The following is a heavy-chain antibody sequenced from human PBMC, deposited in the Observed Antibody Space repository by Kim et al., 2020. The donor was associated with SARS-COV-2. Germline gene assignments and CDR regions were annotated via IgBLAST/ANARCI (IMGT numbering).Heavy chain of an antibody. V-gene: IGHV5-10-1*01. D-gene: IGHD4-17*01. Sequence: GESLKISCKGSGYSFTSYWISWVRQMPGKGLEWMGRIDPSDSYTNYSPSFQGHVTISADKSISTAYLQWSSLKASDTAMYYCARLDSGARANYDLYTRGVQGWFDPWGQGTLVTVSS. CDR1: GYSFTSYW. CDR3: ARLDSGARANYDLYTRGVQGWFDP. CDR2: IDPSDSYT. J-gene: IGHJ5*02.